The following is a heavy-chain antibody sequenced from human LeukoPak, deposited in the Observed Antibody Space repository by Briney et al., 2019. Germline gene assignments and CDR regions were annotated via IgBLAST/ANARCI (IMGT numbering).Heavy chain of an antibody. V-gene: IGHV4-61*02. J-gene: IGHJ6*03. CDR3: ARVDYYYMDV. CDR1: GGSISSVSYY. Sequence: SETLSLTCTVSGGSISSVSYYWSWIRQPAGKGLEWIGRIYTSGSTNYTPPLKSRVTISVDTSKNQFSLKLSSVTAADTAVYYCARVDYYYMDVWGKGTTVTVSS. CDR2: IYTSGST.